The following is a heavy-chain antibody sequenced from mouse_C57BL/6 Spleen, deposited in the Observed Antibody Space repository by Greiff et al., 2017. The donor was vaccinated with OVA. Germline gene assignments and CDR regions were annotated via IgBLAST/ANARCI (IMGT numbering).Heavy chain of an antibody. V-gene: IGHV1-72*01. CDR3: AKGGHSHYYAMDY. Sequence: QVHVKQSGAELVKPGASVKLSCKASGYTFTSYWMHWVKQRPGRGLEWIGRIDPNSGGTKYNEKFKSKATLTVDKPSSTAYMQLSSLTSEDSAVYYCAKGGHSHYYAMDYWGQGTSVTVSS. D-gene: IGHD1-1*02. CDR1: GYTFTSYW. J-gene: IGHJ4*01. CDR2: IDPNSGGT.